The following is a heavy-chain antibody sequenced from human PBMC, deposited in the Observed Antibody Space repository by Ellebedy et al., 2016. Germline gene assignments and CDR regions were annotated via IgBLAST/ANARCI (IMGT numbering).Heavy chain of an antibody. V-gene: IGHV4-31*03. Sequence: SETLSLXXTVSGGSISSGGYYWSWIRQHPGKGLEWIGYIYYSGSTYYNPSLKSRVTISVDTSKNQFSLKLSSVTAAGTAVYYCASVRYFDWAVTSWFNPWGQGTLVTVSS. CDR1: GGSISSGGYY. CDR3: ASVRYFDWAVTSWFNP. D-gene: IGHD3-9*01. CDR2: IYYSGST. J-gene: IGHJ5*02.